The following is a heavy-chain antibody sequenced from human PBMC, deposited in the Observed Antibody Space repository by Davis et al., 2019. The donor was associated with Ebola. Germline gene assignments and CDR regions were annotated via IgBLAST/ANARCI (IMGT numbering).Heavy chain of an antibody. Sequence: GSLRLSCAASGFTFSSYGLHWVRQAPGKGLEWVAFIRYDGTNKNYADSVKGRFTISRDNAKNSLYLQMNSLRAEDTAVYYCARGPYSSSWYWNYWGQGTLVTVSS. D-gene: IGHD6-13*01. CDR3: ARGPYSSSWYWNY. CDR1: GFTFSSYG. V-gene: IGHV3-30*02. CDR2: IRYDGTNK. J-gene: IGHJ4*02.